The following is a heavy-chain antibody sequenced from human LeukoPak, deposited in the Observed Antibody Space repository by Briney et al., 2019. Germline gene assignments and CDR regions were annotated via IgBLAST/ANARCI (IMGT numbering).Heavy chain of an antibody. CDR1: GYSISSGFY. D-gene: IGHD2-8*02. Sequence: SETLSLTCTVSGYSISSGFYWGWIRQPPGRGLEWIGSIDHSGSTFYNPSLKSRVTISVDTSKNQFSLNLISVTATDTAVYYCARDLNPHENTGRKKWGQGTLVTVSS. V-gene: IGHV4-38-2*02. CDR3: ARDLNPHENTGRKK. J-gene: IGHJ4*02. CDR2: IDHSGST.